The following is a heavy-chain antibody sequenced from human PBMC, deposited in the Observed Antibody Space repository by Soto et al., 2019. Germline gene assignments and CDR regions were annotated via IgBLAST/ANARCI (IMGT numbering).Heavy chain of an antibody. CDR2: VHPGYSQT. CDR1: EYSFTTYW. CDR3: ARHINWAFDY. D-gene: IGHD7-27*01. V-gene: IGHV5-51*01. Sequence: PGESLKISCQVSEYSFTTYWIGWVRQMPGKGLEWMAIVHPGYSQTRYNPSFQGQVTISADKSINTAYLQWSSLKASDTAMYYCARHINWAFDYWGQGTLVTVSS. J-gene: IGHJ4*02.